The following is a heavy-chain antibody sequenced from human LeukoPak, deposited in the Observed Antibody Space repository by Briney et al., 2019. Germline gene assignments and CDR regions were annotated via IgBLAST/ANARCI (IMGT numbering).Heavy chain of an antibody. CDR2: ISSSGTTI. CDR1: GGSIDITNY. D-gene: IGHD4-11*01. V-gene: IGHV3-48*03. J-gene: IGHJ4*02. CDR3: VRGAYSDYTSMLDY. Sequence: LSLTCGVSGGSIDITNYWSWVRPAPGKGLEWVSYISSSGTTIYYADSVKGRFTISRDNAKNSLYLQMNSLRAEDTAVYYCVRGAYSDYTSMLDYWGQGTLVTVSS.